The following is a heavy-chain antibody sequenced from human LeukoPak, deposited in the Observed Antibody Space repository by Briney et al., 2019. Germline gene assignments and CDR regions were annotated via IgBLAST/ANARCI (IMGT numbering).Heavy chain of an antibody. CDR1: GFSFSSYA. J-gene: IGHJ3*02. CDR2: ISGSGGST. CDR3: AKYSGSYFLSDAFDI. D-gene: IGHD1-26*01. V-gene: IGHV3-23*01. Sequence: GGSLRLSCGASGFSFSSYAMTWVRQAPGKGLEWVSGISGSGGSTSYADSVKGRFTISRDNSKNTLYLQMNSLRAEDTAVYYCAKYSGSYFLSDAFDIWGQGTMVTVSS.